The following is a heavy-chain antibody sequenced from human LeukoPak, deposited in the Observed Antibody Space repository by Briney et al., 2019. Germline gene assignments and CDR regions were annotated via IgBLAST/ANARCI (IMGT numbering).Heavy chain of an antibody. V-gene: IGHV3-30*18. Sequence: TGGSLRLSCAASGFTFSSYGMHWVRQAPSKGLEWVAVISYDGSNKYYADSVKGRFTISRDNSKNTLYLQMNSLRAEDTAVYYCAKDLPPIAVAGFFDYWGQGTLVTVSS. CDR2: ISYDGSNK. CDR1: GFTFSSYG. J-gene: IGHJ4*02. D-gene: IGHD6-19*01. CDR3: AKDLPPIAVAGFFDY.